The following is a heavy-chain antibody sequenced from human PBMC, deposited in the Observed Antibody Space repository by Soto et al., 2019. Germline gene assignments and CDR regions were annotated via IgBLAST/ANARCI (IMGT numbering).Heavy chain of an antibody. CDR3: ARCRQQWKRTSTFDY. CDR2: INHSGST. CDR1: GGSFSGYY. V-gene: IGHV4-34*01. J-gene: IGHJ4*02. Sequence: QVQLQQWGAGLLKPSETLSLTCAVYGGSFSGYYWSWIRQPPGKGLEWIGEINHSGSTNYNPSLKSRVTISVDTSKNQFSLKLSSVTAADTAVYYCARCRQQWKRTSTFDYWGQGTLVNVSS. D-gene: IGHD6-19*01.